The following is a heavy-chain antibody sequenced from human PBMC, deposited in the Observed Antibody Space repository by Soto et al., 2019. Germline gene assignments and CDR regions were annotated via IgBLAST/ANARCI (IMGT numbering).Heavy chain of an antibody. CDR1: GGTFSSYA. CDR3: AAPYGSGSYYNGFDY. CDR2: IIPIFGTA. J-gene: IGHJ4*02. D-gene: IGHD3-10*01. V-gene: IGHV1-69*12. Sequence: QVQLVQSGAEVKKPGSSVKVSCKASGGTFSSYAISWVRQAPGQGLEWMGGIIPIFGTANYAQKFQGRVTITADESTSTAHMDLRSLGSEDTAVYYCAAPYGSGSYYNGFDYGAQGTMVTVSS.